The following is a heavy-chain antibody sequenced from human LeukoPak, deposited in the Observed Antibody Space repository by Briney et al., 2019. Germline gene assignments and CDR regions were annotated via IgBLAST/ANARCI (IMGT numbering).Heavy chain of an antibody. Sequence: SETLSLTCTVSGGSISSYYWSWIRQPPGKGLEWIGSIYYSGSTNYNPSLKSRVTISVDTSKNHFSLKLTSVTAADTAVYYCAAGSNGLDVWGQGTTVTVFS. V-gene: IGHV4-59*01. J-gene: IGHJ6*02. CDR2: IYYSGST. D-gene: IGHD3-10*01. CDR1: GGSISSYY. CDR3: AAGSNGLDV.